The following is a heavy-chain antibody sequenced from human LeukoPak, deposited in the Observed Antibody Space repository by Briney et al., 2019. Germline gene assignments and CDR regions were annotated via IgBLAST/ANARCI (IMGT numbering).Heavy chain of an antibody. D-gene: IGHD3-10*01. Sequence: SMKGRFTISRDNAKNSLYLQMNSLRAEDTAVYYCARALWSGPVYYGMDVWDQGTTVTVSS. V-gene: IGHV3-11*06. J-gene: IGHJ6*02. CDR3: ARALWSGPVYYGMDV.